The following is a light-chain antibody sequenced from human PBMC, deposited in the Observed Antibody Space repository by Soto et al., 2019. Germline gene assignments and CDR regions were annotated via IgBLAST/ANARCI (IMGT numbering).Light chain of an antibody. J-gene: IGLJ1*01. CDR1: SSDVGGYNY. CDR3: SSYTSSSTYV. Sequence: QSALTQPASVSGSPGQSITISFTGTSSDVGGYNYVSWYQQHPGKAPKLMIYEVSNRPSGVSNRFSGSKSGNTASLTISGLQAEDEADDYCSSYTSSSTYVFGTGTKLTVL. CDR2: EVS. V-gene: IGLV2-14*01.